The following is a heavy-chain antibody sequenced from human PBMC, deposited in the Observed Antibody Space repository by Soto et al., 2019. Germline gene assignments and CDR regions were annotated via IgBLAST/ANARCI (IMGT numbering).Heavy chain of an antibody. Sequence: LRLSDAASDFDFSSHGIHWVRQAPGKGLEWVAASSYDGRETFYADSAKGRFTVSKEMSKNTAFLQMNALRHEDTAVYFCARDSGWPILNFDNWGQGTPVTVSS. CDR1: DFDFSSHG. J-gene: IGHJ4*02. CDR3: ARDSGWPILNFDN. D-gene: IGHD3-10*01. CDR2: SSYDGRET. V-gene: IGHV3-30*03.